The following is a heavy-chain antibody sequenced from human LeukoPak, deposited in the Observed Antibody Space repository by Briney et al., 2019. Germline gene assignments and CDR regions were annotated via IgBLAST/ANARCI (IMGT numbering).Heavy chain of an antibody. CDR1: GYTFTGYY. CDR3: ARSVAPSAFDI. J-gene: IGHJ3*02. D-gene: IGHD6-19*01. CDR2: INPNSGGT. V-gene: IGHV1-2*04. Sequence: GASVKVSRKASGYTFTGYYMHWVRQAPGQGLEWMGWINPNSGGTNYAQKFQGWVTMTRDTSISTAYMELSRLRSDDTAVYYCARSVAPSAFDIWGQGTMVTVSS.